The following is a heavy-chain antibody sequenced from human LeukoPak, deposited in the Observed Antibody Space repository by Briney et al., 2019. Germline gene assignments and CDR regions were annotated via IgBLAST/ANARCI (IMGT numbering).Heavy chain of an antibody. Sequence: GGSLGLSCAPSGFIFSDYYMSWIRQAPGEGLEWLSYMSIDGSSRYYADSVKGRFTISRDNAKNSLYLQMNSLRAEDTALYYCARSRGLTTVYYDAFDVWGQGAMVTVS. J-gene: IGHJ3*01. V-gene: IGHV3-11*01. CDR2: MSIDGSSR. CDR3: ARSRGLTTVYYDAFDV. D-gene: IGHD3-10*01. CDR1: GFIFSDYY.